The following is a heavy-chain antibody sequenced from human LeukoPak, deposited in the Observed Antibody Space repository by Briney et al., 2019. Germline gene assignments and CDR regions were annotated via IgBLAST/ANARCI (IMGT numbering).Heavy chain of an antibody. CDR1: GFTFDDYA. Sequence: PGGSLRLSCAASGFTFDDYAMHWVRQAPGKGLEWVSGISWNSGSISYADSVKGRFTISRDNAKNSLYLQMNSLRAEDTALYYCAKAFRDGTDTFDYWGQGTLVTVSS. CDR3: AKAFRDGTDTFDY. V-gene: IGHV3-9*01. CDR2: ISWNSGSI. D-gene: IGHD1-1*01. J-gene: IGHJ4*02.